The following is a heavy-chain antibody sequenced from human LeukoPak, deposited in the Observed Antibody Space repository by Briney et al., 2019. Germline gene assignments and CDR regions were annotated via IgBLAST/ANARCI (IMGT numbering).Heavy chain of an antibody. V-gene: IGHV4-39*07. CDR3: ARVSDNWNYGYYYYFMDV. CDR2: IYYSGST. Sequence: SETLSLTCTVSGDSISSSSSYWGWIRQPPGEGLEWIGSIYYSGSTYYNPSLKSRVTISVDTSKNQFSLKLSSVTAADTAVYYCARVSDNWNYGYYYYFMDVWGKGTTVTVSS. CDR1: GDSISSSSSY. J-gene: IGHJ6*03. D-gene: IGHD1-7*01.